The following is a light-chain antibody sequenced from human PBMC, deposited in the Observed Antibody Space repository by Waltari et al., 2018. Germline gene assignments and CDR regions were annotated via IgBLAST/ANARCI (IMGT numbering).Light chain of an antibody. CDR3: SSSIGSNTYV. Sequence: QSAMTQPASVSGSPGQPITISCTGTSSDVAGHYYVSWYQQYPGKAPKLMIYEVSNRPSGVSNRFSGSKSGNTASLTISGLQTEDEADYYCSSSIGSNTYVFGTGTKV. J-gene: IGLJ1*01. CDR2: EVS. V-gene: IGLV2-14*01. CDR1: SSDVAGHYY.